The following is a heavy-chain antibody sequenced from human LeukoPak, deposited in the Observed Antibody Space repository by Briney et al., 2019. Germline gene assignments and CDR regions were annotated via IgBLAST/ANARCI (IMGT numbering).Heavy chain of an antibody. D-gene: IGHD6-13*01. CDR3: GGSSSDGMDV. V-gene: IGHV1-69*13. J-gene: IGHJ6*02. Sequence: ASVKVSCKTSGYTFTSYAMNWVRQAPGQGLEWMGWIIPIFGTANYAQKFQGRVTITADESTSTVYMELSSLRSEDTAVYYCGGSSSDGMDVWGQGTTATVSS. CDR2: IIPIFGTA. CDR1: GYTFTSYA.